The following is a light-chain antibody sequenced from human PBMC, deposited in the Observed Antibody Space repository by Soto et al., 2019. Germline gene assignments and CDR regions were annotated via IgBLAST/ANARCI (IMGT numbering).Light chain of an antibody. J-gene: IGLJ3*02. CDR1: SSDVGGYNY. Sequence: QSVLTQPPSASGSPGQSVTISCTGTSSDVGGYNYVSWYQQTPGKAPKLMIYEVSKRPSGVPDRFSVSKSVNTASLTVSGLQADEEADYYCSSYAGSAWVFGGGTKLTVL. V-gene: IGLV2-8*01. CDR2: EVS. CDR3: SSYAGSAWV.